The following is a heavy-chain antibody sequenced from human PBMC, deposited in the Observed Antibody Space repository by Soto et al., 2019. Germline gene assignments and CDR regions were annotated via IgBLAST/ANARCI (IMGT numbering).Heavy chain of an antibody. CDR3: ARLTHYGESVSDY. CDR2: MNPNSGNT. J-gene: IGHJ4*02. D-gene: IGHD4-17*01. CDR1: GYTFTSYD. Sequence: SVKVSCKASGYTFTSYDINWVRQATVQGLEWMGWMNPNSGNTGYAQKFQGRVTMTRNTSISTAYMELSSLRSEDTAVYYCARLTHYGESVSDYWGQGTLVTSPQ. V-gene: IGHV1-8*01.